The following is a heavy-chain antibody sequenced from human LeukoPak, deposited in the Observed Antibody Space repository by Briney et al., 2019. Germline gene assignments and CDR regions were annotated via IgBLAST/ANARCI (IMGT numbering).Heavy chain of an antibody. CDR2: ISSSSSYI. CDR1: GFTFSSYS. CDR3: ARGRTMVRGVIIRTGPSDAFDI. Sequence: GGSLRLSCAASGFTFSSYSMNWVRQAPGKGLEWVSSISSSSSYIYYADSVKGRFTISRDNAKNSLYLQMNSLRAEDTAVYYCARGRTMVRGVIIRTGPSDAFDIWGQGTMVTVSS. J-gene: IGHJ3*02. D-gene: IGHD3-10*01. V-gene: IGHV3-21*01.